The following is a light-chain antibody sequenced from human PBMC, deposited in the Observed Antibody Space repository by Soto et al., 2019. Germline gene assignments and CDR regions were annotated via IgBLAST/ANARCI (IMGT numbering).Light chain of an antibody. V-gene: IGLV2-14*01. Sequence: QSALTQPASVSGSPGQSITISCTGATSDVGNYNYVSWYQHHPGKAPKLMIYEVTNRPSGVSNRFSGSKSGNTASLTISGLQAEDEADYYCKSYTSRSTYVFGTGNKVTVL. CDR3: KSYTSRSTYV. CDR1: TSDVGNYNY. J-gene: IGLJ1*01. CDR2: EVT.